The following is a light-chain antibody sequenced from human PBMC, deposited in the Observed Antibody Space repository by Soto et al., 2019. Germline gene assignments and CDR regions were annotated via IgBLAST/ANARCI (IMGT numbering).Light chain of an antibody. V-gene: IGLV2-14*01. CDR1: SSDIGSYSF. CDR3: SSYTSISTLV. CDR2: DVS. J-gene: IGLJ1*01. Sequence: QSALTQPASVSGSPGQSITISCIGTSSDIGSYSFVSWFQQHPGKAPKLIIYDVSDRPSGVSNRFSASKSGNTASLTISGLQAEDESDYYCSSYTSISTLVFGTGTKVTVL.